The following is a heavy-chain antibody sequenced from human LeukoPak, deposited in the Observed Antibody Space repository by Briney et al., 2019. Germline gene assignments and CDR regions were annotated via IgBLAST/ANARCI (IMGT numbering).Heavy chain of an antibody. V-gene: IGHV5-51*01. D-gene: IGHD5-18*01. CDR3: ARRDTAMVLA. CDR1: GYSFTSYW. J-gene: IGHJ5*02. Sequence: HGESLKISCKGSGYSFTSYWIGWVRQMPGKGLEWMGIIYPGDSDTKYSPSFEGQVTISVDKSISTAYLQWSSLKASDTAMYYCARRDTAMVLAWGQGTLVTVSS. CDR2: IYPGDSDT.